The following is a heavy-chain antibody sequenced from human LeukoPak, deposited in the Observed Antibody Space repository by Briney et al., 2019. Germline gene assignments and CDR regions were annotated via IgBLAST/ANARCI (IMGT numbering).Heavy chain of an antibody. CDR2: ISSSSSYI. V-gene: IGHV3-21*01. CDR1: GFTFSSYS. D-gene: IGHD3-16*01. CDR3: ARVTVRLGNPDAFDI. Sequence: GGSLRLSCAASGFTFSSYSMNWVRQAPGKGLEWVSSISSSSSYIYYADSVKGRFTISRDNAKNSLYLQMNSLRAEDTAVYYCARVTVRLGNPDAFDIWGQGTLVTVSS. J-gene: IGHJ4*02.